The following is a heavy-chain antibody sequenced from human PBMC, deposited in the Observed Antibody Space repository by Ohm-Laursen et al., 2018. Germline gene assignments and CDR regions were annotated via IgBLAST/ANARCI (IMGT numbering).Heavy chain of an antibody. V-gene: IGHV3-23*01. CDR2: ITNSQRGHMT. D-gene: IGHD6-19*01. J-gene: IGHJ4*02. Sequence: GSLRLSCAASGFTFNTYTMNWVRQAPGKGLEWVSSITNSQRGHMTYYADSVKGRFTISRDNSENTVLLQMSWLRAEDTAVYYCAKEGEGIFDSSYFFDTWGQGALVTVSS. CDR1: GFTFNTYT. CDR3: AKEGEGIFDSSYFFDT.